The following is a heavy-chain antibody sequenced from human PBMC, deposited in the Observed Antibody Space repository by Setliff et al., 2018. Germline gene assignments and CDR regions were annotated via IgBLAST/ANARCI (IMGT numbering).Heavy chain of an antibody. CDR3: ARMSGFLYMDV. CDR1: GDSISSRRSY. J-gene: IGHJ6*03. V-gene: IGHV4-61*09. Sequence: KPSETLSLTCTVSGDSISSRRSYWGWFRQPAGKGLEWIGQIYTSWSTNYNPSLKGRATLSIDASKKQFSLKLTSVTAADTAVYYCARMSGFLYMDVWGKGTTVTVSS. CDR2: IYTSWST. D-gene: IGHD3-3*01.